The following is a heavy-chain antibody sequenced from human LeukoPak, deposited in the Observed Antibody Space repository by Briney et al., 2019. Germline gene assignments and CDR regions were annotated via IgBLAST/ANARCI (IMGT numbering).Heavy chain of an antibody. CDR2: IKAKAHGGTI. CDR1: GFTFSSYA. Sequence: GGSLRLSCAASGFTFSSYAMSWVRQAPGKGLEWVGRIKAKAHGGTIEYAAPVKGRFTISRDDSKNTLYLQMNSLKTEDTAVYYCTTVTGYYDSFFDYWGQGTLVTVSS. J-gene: IGHJ4*02. D-gene: IGHD3-3*01. CDR3: TTVTGYYDSFFDY. V-gene: IGHV3-15*01.